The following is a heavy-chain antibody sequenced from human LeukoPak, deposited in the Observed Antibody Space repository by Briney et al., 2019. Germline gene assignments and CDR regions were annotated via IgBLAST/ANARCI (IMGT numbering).Heavy chain of an antibody. CDR1: GYTFTGYY. CDR3: ARDLGHSGYDQDYYYYYYMDV. Sequence: ASVKVSCKASGYTFTGYYMHWVRQAPGQGLEWMGWINPNSGGTNYAQKFQGRVTMTRDTSISTAYMELSRLRSDDTAVYYCARDLGHSGYDQDYYYYYYMDVWGKGTTVTVSS. CDR2: INPNSGGT. D-gene: IGHD5-12*01. J-gene: IGHJ6*03. V-gene: IGHV1-2*02.